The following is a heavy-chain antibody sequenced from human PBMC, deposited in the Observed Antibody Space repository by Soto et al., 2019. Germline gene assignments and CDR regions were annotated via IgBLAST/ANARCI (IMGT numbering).Heavy chain of an antibody. Sequence: EVQLLESGGGLVQPGGSLTLSCAASGFTFNNYAMNWVRQAPGKGLEWVSAISGSGDKTYYADSVKGRFTISRDISQTIVYLPMNSLRAADTAVYYCAKVAERFRYYFDYWGQGTLVTVSS. D-gene: IGHD6-19*01. J-gene: IGHJ4*02. CDR2: ISGSGDKT. CDR1: GFTFNNYA. V-gene: IGHV3-23*01. CDR3: AKVAERFRYYFDY.